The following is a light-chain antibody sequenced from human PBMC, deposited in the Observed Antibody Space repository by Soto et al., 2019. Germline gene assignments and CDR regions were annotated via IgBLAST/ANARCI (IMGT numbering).Light chain of an antibody. Sequence: QRVLTQSSSASASLGSSVKLTCTLSSVDSNYIIAWHQQQPGKAPRYLMKLEAGGRYNKGSGVPERFSGSSSGADRYLTISNLQFEDEGDYYCETWDSNTRVFGGGTKLTAL. V-gene: IGLV4-60*02. CDR2: LEAGGRY. J-gene: IGLJ3*02. CDR1: SVDSNYI. CDR3: ETWDSNTRV.